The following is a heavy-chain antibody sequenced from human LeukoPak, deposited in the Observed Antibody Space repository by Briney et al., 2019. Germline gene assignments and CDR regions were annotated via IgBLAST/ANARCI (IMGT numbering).Heavy chain of an antibody. D-gene: IGHD6-13*01. CDR2: ISYDGSNK. CDR1: GFTFSSYA. Sequence: PGRSLRLPCAASGFTFSSYAIHWVRQAPGKGLEWVAVISYDGSNKYYADSVKGRFTISRDNSKNTLYLQMNSLRAEDTAVYYCAREAGTSLYFYYYGMDFCGQGTTVTVSS. CDR3: AREAGTSLYFYYYGMDF. V-gene: IGHV3-30-3*01. J-gene: IGHJ6*01.